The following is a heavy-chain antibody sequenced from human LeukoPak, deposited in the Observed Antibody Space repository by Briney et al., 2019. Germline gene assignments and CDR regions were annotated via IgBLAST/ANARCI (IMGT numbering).Heavy chain of an antibody. D-gene: IGHD3-3*01. CDR1: GGSISSYY. Sequence: SETLSLTCTVSGGSISSYYWSWIRQPPGKRLEWIGYIYYNGYTDYNPSLKSRVTISVDTSKNQFSLKLSSVSAADTAIYYCTRGARFFDFWGQGTLVTVSS. J-gene: IGHJ4*02. CDR3: TRGARFFDF. CDR2: IYYNGYT. V-gene: IGHV4-59*01.